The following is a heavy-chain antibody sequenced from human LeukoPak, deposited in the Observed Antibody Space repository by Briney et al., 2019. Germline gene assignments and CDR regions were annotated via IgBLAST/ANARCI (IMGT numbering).Heavy chain of an antibody. CDR3: ARPYYYDSSGYSDYFDY. Sequence: GASVKVSCKASGYTFTSYGISWVRQAPGQGLEWMGWISAYNGNTNYAQKLQGRVTMTTDISTSTAYMELRSLRSDDTAVYYCARPYYYDSSGYSDYFDYWGQGTLVTVSS. J-gene: IGHJ4*02. D-gene: IGHD3-22*01. V-gene: IGHV1-18*01. CDR1: GYTFTSYG. CDR2: ISAYNGNT.